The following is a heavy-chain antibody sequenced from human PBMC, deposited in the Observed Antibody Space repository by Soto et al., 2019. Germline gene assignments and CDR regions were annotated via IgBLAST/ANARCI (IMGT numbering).Heavy chain of an antibody. Sequence: SVKVSCKASGVTFSTYPINWVRQAPGQGLGWMGGIIPLFGTTNYAQKFEGRVTITADESTSTAYMELSSLRAEDAAVYYCARGATHGSSWYFWFDPWGQGTLVTVSS. D-gene: IGHD6-13*01. CDR2: IIPLFGTT. J-gene: IGHJ5*02. V-gene: IGHV1-69*13. CDR3: ARGATHGSSWYFWFDP. CDR1: GVTFSTYP.